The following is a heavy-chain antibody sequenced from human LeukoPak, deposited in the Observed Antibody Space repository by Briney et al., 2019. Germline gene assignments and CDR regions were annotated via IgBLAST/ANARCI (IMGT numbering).Heavy chain of an antibody. J-gene: IGHJ5*02. CDR1: GFTFSDYY. D-gene: IGHD3-22*01. Sequence: GGSLRLSCAASGFTFSDYYMSWIRQAPGKGLEWVSYISSGGSTIDYADSVKGRFTISRDNAKNSLYLQMNSLRAEDTAVYYCAKDYYDSSGYYLYNWFDPWGQGTLVTVSS. CDR2: ISSGGSTI. CDR3: AKDYYDSSGYYLYNWFDP. V-gene: IGHV3-11*01.